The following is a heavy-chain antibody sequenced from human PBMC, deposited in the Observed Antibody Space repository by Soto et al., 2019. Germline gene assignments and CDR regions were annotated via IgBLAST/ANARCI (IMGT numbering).Heavy chain of an antibody. CDR3: AREAGAAATIDY. V-gene: IGHV3-21*01. CDR1: GFTFSSYS. Sequence: GGSLRLSCAASGFTFSSYSMNWVRQAPGKGLEWVSSISSSSSYIYYADSVKGRFTISRDNAKNSLYLQMNSLRAEDTAVYYCAREAGAAATIDYWGQGTLVTVSS. J-gene: IGHJ4*02. CDR2: ISSSSSYI. D-gene: IGHD6-13*01.